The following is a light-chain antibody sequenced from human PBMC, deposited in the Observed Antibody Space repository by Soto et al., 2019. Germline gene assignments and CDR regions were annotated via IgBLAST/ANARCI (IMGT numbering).Light chain of an antibody. CDR3: TSYTSSDTLL. V-gene: IGLV2-14*01. Sequence: QSVLTQPASVSGSPGQSITISCTGTSSDVGGYNFVSWYQQHPGKAPKLIIYEVGNRPSGVSDRFSGSKSGNTASLTISGLQAEDEADYYCTSYTSSDTLLFGGGTKVTVL. J-gene: IGLJ2*01. CDR2: EVG. CDR1: SSDVGGYNF.